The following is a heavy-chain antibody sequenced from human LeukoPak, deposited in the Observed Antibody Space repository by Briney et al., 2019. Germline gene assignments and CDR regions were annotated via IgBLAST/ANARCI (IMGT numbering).Heavy chain of an antibody. D-gene: IGHD3-3*01. Sequence: SETPSLTCAVYGGSFSGYYWSWIRQPPGKGLEWIGEINHSGSTNYNPSLKSRVTISVDTSKNQFSLKLSSVTAADTAVYYCARQGFLGYYYYMDVWGKGTTVTVSS. CDR2: INHSGST. V-gene: IGHV4-34*01. J-gene: IGHJ6*03. CDR1: GGSFSGYY. CDR3: ARQGFLGYYYYMDV.